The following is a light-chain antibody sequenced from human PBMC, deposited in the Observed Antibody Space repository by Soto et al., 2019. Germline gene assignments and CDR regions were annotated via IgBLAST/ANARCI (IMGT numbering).Light chain of an antibody. CDR1: QGISNY. J-gene: IGKJ1*01. CDR3: QKYNSAPT. CDR2: AAS. Sequence: DIQMTQSPSSLSASLGDRVTITCRASQGISNYLAWYQQKPGKVPKLLIYAASTLQSGVPSRFSGSGSGTDFTLTISSLQPEDVATYYCQKYNSAPTFGQGTKVEIK. V-gene: IGKV1-27*01.